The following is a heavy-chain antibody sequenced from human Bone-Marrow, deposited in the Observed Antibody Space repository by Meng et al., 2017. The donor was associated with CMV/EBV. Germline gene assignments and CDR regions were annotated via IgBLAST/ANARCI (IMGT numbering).Heavy chain of an antibody. CDR3: ARGPRCGELFD. CDR1: GLTVRNNY. J-gene: IGHJ4*02. CDR2: FYVDGSI. V-gene: IGHV3-66*02. Sequence: GESLKISCTVSGLTVRNNYMTWVRQAPGKGLEWISSFYVDGSIYYADSVKGRFTISRDTSKNTLYLQMNSLRSEDTAVYYCARGPRCGELFDWGQGTLVTVSS. D-gene: IGHD3-10*01.